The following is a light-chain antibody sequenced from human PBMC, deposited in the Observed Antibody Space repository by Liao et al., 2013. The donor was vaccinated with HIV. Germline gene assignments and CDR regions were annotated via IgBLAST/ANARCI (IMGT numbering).Light chain of an antibody. CDR2: FDS. V-gene: IGLV3-21*01. CDR3: QTWHISTLI. CDR1: NIESRS. J-gene: IGLJ2*01. Sequence: SYELTQPPAVSVAPGQTAMITCGGDNIESRSVHWYQQKPGQAPVMVMSFDSDRPAGIPERFSGSNSGNTATLTISGTQPLDEADYYCQTWHISTLILGGGTKLTVL.